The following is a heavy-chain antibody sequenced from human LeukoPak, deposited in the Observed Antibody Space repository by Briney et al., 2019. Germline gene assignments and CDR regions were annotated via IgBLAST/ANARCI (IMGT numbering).Heavy chain of an antibody. V-gene: IGHV1-69*05. Sequence: GASVQVSCKASGGTFSSYAISWMRQAPGQAPEWMGRIIPIFGTANYAQKFQGRVTITTDESTSTAYMELSSLRSEDTAVYYCARVSDDSSTRGAFDIWGQGTMVTVSS. CDR3: ARVSDDSSTRGAFDI. CDR2: IIPIFGTA. CDR1: GGTFSSYA. D-gene: IGHD2-2*01. J-gene: IGHJ3*02.